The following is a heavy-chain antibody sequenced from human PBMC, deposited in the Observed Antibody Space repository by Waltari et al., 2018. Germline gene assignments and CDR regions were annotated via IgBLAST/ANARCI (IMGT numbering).Heavy chain of an antibody. V-gene: IGHV1-2*02. CDR3: ARDIGGAAAGTEYFQH. CDR1: GYSFTDYC. J-gene: IGHJ1*01. D-gene: IGHD6-13*01. Sequence: QAQLVQSGAEVKKPGASAAVSCKASGYSFTDYCMHWVRQDPGQGFEWMGWINPNSGITNFAQKFQGRVTMTRDTSTTTVYMELSSLKSDDTALYYCARDIGGAAAGTEYFQHWGQGTLVTVSS. CDR2: INPNSGIT.